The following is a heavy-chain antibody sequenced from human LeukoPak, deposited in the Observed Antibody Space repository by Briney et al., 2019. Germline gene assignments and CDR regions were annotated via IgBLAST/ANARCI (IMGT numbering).Heavy chain of an antibody. CDR2: MNPKSGDT. J-gene: IGHJ6*03. CDR1: GYIFIDYE. V-gene: IGHV1-8*03. CDR3: ARVRYMDV. Sequence: ASVKVSCKASGYIFIDYEINWVRQATGQGLEWMGWMNPKSGDTGYEQKFKGRVTITRDSSISTVYMELRSLRSEDTALYYCARVRYMDVWGKGTTVTVSS.